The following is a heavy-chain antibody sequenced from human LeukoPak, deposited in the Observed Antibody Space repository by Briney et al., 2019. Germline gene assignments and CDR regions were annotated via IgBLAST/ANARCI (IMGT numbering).Heavy chain of an antibody. J-gene: IGHJ4*02. D-gene: IGHD5-24*01. CDR1: GGSISSYY. CDR3: ATSRDGYNEGDY. V-gene: IGHV4-59*08. CDR2: IYYSGST. Sequence: SETLSLTCTVSGGSISSYYWSWIRQPPGKGLEWIGYIYYSGSTNYNPSLKSRVTISVDTSKNQFSLKLSSVTAADTAVYYCATSRDGYNEGDYWGQGTLVTVSS.